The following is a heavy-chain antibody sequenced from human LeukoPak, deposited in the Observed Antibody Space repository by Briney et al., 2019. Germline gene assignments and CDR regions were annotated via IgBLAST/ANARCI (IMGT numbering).Heavy chain of an antibody. Sequence: SETLSLTCAVYGGSFSGYYWSWIRQPPGKGLEWIGYIYYSGSTNYNPSLKSRVTISVDTSKNQFSVKLSSVTAAGTAVYYCARGWDPGIIDYWGQGTLVTVSS. CDR1: GGSFSGYY. D-gene: IGHD6-19*01. CDR3: ARGWDPGIIDY. J-gene: IGHJ4*02. V-gene: IGHV4-59*08. CDR2: IYYSGST.